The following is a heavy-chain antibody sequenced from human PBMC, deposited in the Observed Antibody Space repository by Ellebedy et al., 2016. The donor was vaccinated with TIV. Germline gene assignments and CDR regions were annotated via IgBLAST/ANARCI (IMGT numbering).Heavy chain of an antibody. V-gene: IGHV3-30*03. CDR3: VTDGSYGDYLSPTHAFVF. CDR1: GLTFSSYG. J-gene: IGHJ3*01. Sequence: GGSLRLSCAASGLTFSSYGMHWVRQAPGKGLEWLAFISYDANNKDYADSVRGRFTISRHNARTALYLQMNSLTVEDTAVYYCVTDGSYGDYLSPTHAFVFWGQGTMVAVSS. D-gene: IGHD4-17*01. CDR2: ISYDANNK.